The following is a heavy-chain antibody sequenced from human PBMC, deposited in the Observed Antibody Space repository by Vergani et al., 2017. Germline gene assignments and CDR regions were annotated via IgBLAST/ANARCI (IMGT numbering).Heavy chain of an antibody. CDR2: ISYDGSNK. D-gene: IGHD3-10*01. Sequence: QVQLVESGGGVVQPGRSLRLSCAASGFTFSSYAMHWVRQAPGKGLEWVAVISYDGSNKYYADSVKGRFTSSRDNSKNTLYLQMNSLRAEDTAVYYCARDFGATMVRGVTYWGQGTLVTVSS. CDR1: GFTFSSYA. CDR3: ARDFGATMVRGVTY. V-gene: IGHV3-30-3*01. J-gene: IGHJ4*02.